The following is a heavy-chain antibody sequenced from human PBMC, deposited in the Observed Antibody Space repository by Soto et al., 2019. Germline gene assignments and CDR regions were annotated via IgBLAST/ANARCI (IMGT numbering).Heavy chain of an antibody. J-gene: IGHJ6*02. V-gene: IGHV3-13*01. D-gene: IGHD3-3*01. CDR1: GFTFSSYD. CDR3: ARAGRFLEWLLGYYYYYGMDV. Sequence: PGGSLRLSCAASGFTFSSYDMHWVRQATGKGLEWVSAIGTAGDTYYPGSVKGRFTISRENAKNSLYLQMNSLRAGDTAVYYCARAGRFLEWLLGYYYYYGMDVWGQGTTVTVSS. CDR2: IGTAGDT.